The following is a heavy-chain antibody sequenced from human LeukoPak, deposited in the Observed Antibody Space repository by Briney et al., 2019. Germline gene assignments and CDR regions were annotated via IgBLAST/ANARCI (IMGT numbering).Heavy chain of an antibody. CDR1: GFTFNSYA. CDR3: AKTTTGYSSGRYPGWPVDY. J-gene: IGHJ4*02. V-gene: IGHV3-23*01. Sequence: GGSLRLSCAASGFTFNSYAMYWVRQAPGKGLEWLSALFGSGGSAHYADSVKGRFTISRDNSKNTVYLQMNSLRPEDTAVYYCAKTTTGYSSGRYPGWPVDYWGQGTLVTVSS. D-gene: IGHD6-19*01. CDR2: LFGSGGSA.